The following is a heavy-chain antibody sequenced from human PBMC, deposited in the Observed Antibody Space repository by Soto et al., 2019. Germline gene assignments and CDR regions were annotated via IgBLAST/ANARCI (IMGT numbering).Heavy chain of an antibody. Sequence: GGSLRLSCAASGFTFSSYAMSWVRQAPGKGLEWVSAISGSGGSTYYADSVKGRFTISRDNSKNTLYLQMSSLRAEDAAVYYCAKDRIGYTGYDWPDWGQGTLVTVSS. D-gene: IGHD5-12*01. V-gene: IGHV3-23*01. CDR1: GFTFSSYA. CDR2: ISGSGGST. J-gene: IGHJ4*02. CDR3: AKDRIGYTGYDWPD.